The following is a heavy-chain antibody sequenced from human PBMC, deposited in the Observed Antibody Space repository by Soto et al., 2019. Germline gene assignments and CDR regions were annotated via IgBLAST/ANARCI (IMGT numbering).Heavy chain of an antibody. CDR2: ISAYNGNT. V-gene: IGHV1-18*01. Sequence: GASVKVSCKASGYTFTSYGISWVRQAPGQGLEWMGWISAYNGNTNYAQKLQGRVTMTTDTSTSTAYMELWSLRSDDTAVYYCARGYCSSTSCYEGYYYYYMDVWGKGTTVTSP. CDR1: GYTFTSYG. D-gene: IGHD2-2*01. CDR3: ARGYCSSTSCYEGYYYYYMDV. J-gene: IGHJ6*03.